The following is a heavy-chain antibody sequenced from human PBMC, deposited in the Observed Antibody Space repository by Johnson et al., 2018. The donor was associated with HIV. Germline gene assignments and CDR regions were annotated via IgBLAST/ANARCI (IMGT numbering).Heavy chain of an antibody. J-gene: IGHJ3*02. CDR2: ISYAGSDK. D-gene: IGHD6-13*01. CDR1: GFTFSYYG. CDR3: ARDGHSSTPRCAFDI. V-gene: IGHV3-33*05. Sequence: HVQLVESGGGVVQPGRSLRLSCAASGFTFSYYGIHWVRQAPGKGLEWVAVISYAGSDKYYSDSVKGRFTISRDNSKNTLYLQMNSLRAEDTAVYYCARDGHSSTPRCAFDIWGQGTMVTVSS.